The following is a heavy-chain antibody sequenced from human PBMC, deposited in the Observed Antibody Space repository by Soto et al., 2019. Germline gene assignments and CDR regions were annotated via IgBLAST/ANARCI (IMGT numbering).Heavy chain of an antibody. J-gene: IGHJ3*02. CDR1: GYTFTVHY. CDR3: AIGKVLPAAIPQMSAFDI. CDR2: INPNSGGT. V-gene: IGHV1-2*02. D-gene: IGHD2-2*02. Sequence: GASVKVSCKASGYTFTVHYMHWVRQAPGQGPEWMGWINPNSGGTNYAQKFQGRVTMTRDTSISTAYMEVTRLRSDDTAVYYCAIGKVLPAAIPQMSAFDIWGQGTMVTVSS.